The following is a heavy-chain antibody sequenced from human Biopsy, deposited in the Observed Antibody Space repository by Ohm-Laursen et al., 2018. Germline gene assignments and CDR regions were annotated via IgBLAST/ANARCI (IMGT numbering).Heavy chain of an antibody. D-gene: IGHD3-3*01. Sequence: SLRLSCTASGFTFSNYGMHWVRQAPGKRLEWVAGIWYDGRNQYYADFVKGRFTISRDNSKNTLYLQMNSLRAEDTAVYFCAREIYPTTIYRPVDSWGQGTLVTVSS. J-gene: IGHJ5*01. V-gene: IGHV3-33*01. CDR2: IWYDGRNQ. CDR3: AREIYPTTIYRPVDS. CDR1: GFTFSNYG.